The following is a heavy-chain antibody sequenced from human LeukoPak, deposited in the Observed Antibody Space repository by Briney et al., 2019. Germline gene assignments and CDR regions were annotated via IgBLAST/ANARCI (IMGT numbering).Heavy chain of an antibody. CDR3: ARSLMVRGVITPKYGMDV. V-gene: IGHV3-30-3*01. CDR1: GFTFSSCA. J-gene: IGHJ6*02. Sequence: GGSLRLSCAASGFTFSSCAMHWVRQAPGKGLEWVAVISYDGSNKYYADSVKGRFTISRDNSKNTLYLQMNSLRAEDTAVYYCARSLMVRGVITPKYGMDVWGQGTTVTVSS. CDR2: ISYDGSNK. D-gene: IGHD3-10*01.